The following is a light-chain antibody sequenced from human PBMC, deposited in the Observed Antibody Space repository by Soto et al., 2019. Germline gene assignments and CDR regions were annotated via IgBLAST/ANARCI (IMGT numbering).Light chain of an antibody. V-gene: IGKV3-11*01. CDR2: DAS. Sequence: EIVLTQSPATLCLSPGERATLSCRASQSVSSYFAWYQQKPGQAPRLLIYDASNRATGIPARFSGSGSGTDFTLTISSLEPEDFAVYYCQQRSNGPLTFGQGTKVEIK. CDR1: QSVSSY. CDR3: QQRSNGPLT. J-gene: IGKJ1*01.